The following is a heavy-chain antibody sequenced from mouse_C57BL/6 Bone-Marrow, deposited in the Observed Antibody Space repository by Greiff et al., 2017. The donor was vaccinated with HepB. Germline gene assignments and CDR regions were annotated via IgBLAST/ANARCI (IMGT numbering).Heavy chain of an antibody. Sequence: QLQQSGPELVKPGASVKISCKASGYTFTDYYMNWVKQSHGKSLEWIGDINPNNGGTSYNQKFKGKATLTVDKSSSTAYMELRSLTSEDSAVYYCARGQRNYYGSSYLFFDYWGQGTTLTVSS. V-gene: IGHV1-26*01. CDR1: GYTFTDYY. CDR2: INPNNGGT. D-gene: IGHD1-1*01. J-gene: IGHJ2*01. CDR3: ARGQRNYYGSSYLFFDY.